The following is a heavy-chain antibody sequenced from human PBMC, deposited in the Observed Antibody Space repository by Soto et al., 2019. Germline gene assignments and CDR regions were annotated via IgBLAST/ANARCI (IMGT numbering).Heavy chain of an antibody. D-gene: IGHD2-8*01. J-gene: IGHJ4*02. CDR3: ARLVYDTRLNYMYFDF. V-gene: IGHV4-4*01. CDR2: IFHDGTA. CDR1: GFSIISGNW. Sequence: XETLSLTCAVSGFSIISGNWWTWVRQTPRRGLEYIGEIFHDGTANYYPSFERRVAISVDTSKNQFSLKLTSVTAADTAIYFCARLVYDTRLNYMYFDFWGQGALVTVSS.